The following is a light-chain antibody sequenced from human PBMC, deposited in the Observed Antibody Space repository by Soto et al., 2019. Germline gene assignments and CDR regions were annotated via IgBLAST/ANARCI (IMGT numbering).Light chain of an antibody. CDR1: QSVSRS. CDR3: QQNNNWPRT. Sequence: EIVMTQSPATLSVSPGDRATLSCRASQSVSRSLAWYQQKPGQAPRLLIYGASTRATGIPARFSGSGSGTEFTPTISSLQSEDFAVYYCQQNNNWPRTFGQGTKV. V-gene: IGKV3-15*01. J-gene: IGKJ1*01. CDR2: GAS.